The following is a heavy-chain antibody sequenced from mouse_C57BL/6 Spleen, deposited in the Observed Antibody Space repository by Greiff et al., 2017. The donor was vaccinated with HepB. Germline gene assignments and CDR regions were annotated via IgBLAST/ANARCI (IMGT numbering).Heavy chain of an antibody. Sequence: QVQLQQPGAELVRPGTSVKLSCKASGYTFTSYWMHWVKQRPGQGLEWIGVIDPSDSYTNYNQKFKGKATLTVDTSSSTAYMQLSSLTSEDSAVYNCARIYDSDYFDSWGQGTTLTVSS. CDR2: IDPSDSYT. D-gene: IGHD2-3*01. V-gene: IGHV1-59*01. CDR3: ARIYDSDYFDS. J-gene: IGHJ2*01. CDR1: GYTFTSYW.